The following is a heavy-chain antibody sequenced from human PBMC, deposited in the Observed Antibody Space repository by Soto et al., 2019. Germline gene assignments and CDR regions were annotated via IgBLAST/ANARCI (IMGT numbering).Heavy chain of an antibody. V-gene: IGHV4-30-4*08. J-gene: IGHJ5*02. Sequence: SETLSLTCTASGGSISSGDYHWSWIRQPPGKGLESIGYIYYSGSTYYNPSLKRRVTISVDTSKNQFSLKLSSVTAADTAVCYCARDRNGDWFDPWGQGTLVTVSS. CDR1: GGSISSGDYH. D-gene: IGHD2-8*01. CDR3: ARDRNGDWFDP. CDR2: IYYSGST.